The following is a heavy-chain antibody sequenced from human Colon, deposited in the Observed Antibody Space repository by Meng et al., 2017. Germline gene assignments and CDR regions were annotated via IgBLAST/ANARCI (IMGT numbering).Heavy chain of an antibody. CDR1: GFTFTNYG. V-gene: IGHV3-33*01. D-gene: IGHD3-10*01. CDR3: ARDDDGLGKYCQLNY. CDR2: IWYDGTRK. J-gene: IGHJ4*02. Sequence: GESLKISCAASGFTFTNYGIHWVRQAPGKGLEWVAAIWYDGTRKYYADSVKGRFTISRDKSKNTVFLQMNSLGAEDAAVFYGARDDDGLGKYCQLNYLGQGTLVTVSS.